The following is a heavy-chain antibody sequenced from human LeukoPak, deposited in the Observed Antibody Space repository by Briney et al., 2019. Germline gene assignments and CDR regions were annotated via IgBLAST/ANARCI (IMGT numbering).Heavy chain of an antibody. Sequence: APVKVSCKASGYTFTNYGISWVRQAPGQGLEWMGWISGYNANTNYAQKFQGRVTMTTDTSTHTAYMELRSLRSDDTAVYYCARGSHRLYDYVWGPYESKDYWGQGTLVTVSS. J-gene: IGHJ4*02. CDR2: ISGYNANT. CDR1: GYTFTNYG. D-gene: IGHD3-16*01. V-gene: IGHV1-18*01. CDR3: ARGSHRLYDYVWGPYESKDY.